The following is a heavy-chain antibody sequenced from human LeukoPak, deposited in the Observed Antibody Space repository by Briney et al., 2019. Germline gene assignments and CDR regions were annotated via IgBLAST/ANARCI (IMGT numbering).Heavy chain of an antibody. CDR3: ARGSTSDWPLDH. CDR1: GYTFSDYA. Sequence: PGASVKVSCKASGYTFSDYAMHWVRQAPGQRFEWMRWIDAGNGDTRYSQKFQGRVTITRDTSASTAYIELRSLRSEDTAMYYCARGSTSDWPLDHWGQETLVTISS. D-gene: IGHD2-2*01. J-gene: IGHJ4*02. V-gene: IGHV1-3*01. CDR2: IDAGNGDT.